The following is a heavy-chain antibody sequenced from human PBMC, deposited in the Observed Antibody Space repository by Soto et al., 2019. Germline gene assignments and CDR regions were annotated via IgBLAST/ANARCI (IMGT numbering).Heavy chain of an antibody. CDR2: ISGGGGAV. Sequence: EVQLLESGGALVQPGGSLRLSCAASAFTFSDYAMTWVRQAPGKGLEWVSAISGGGGAVYYAASVEGRFTISRDNSNNMLLLQMHSLRAEDTAVYYCAKAALYTSNWETGNGYFDYWGQGALVTVSS. J-gene: IGHJ4*02. CDR3: AKAALYTSNWETGNGYFDY. CDR1: AFTFSDYA. V-gene: IGHV3-23*01. D-gene: IGHD4-4*01.